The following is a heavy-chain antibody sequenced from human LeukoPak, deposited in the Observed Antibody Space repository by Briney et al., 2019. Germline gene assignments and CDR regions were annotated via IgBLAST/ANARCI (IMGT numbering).Heavy chain of an antibody. CDR3: ARRGCSSTSCYNNWFDP. CDR1: GYTFTSYD. D-gene: IGHD2-2*02. CDR2: MNPNSGNT. V-gene: IGHV1-8*03. Sequence: ASVKVSCKASGYTFTSYDINWVRQATGQGLEWMGWMNPNSGNTGYAQKFQGRVTITRNTSISPAYMELSSLRSEDTAVYYCARRGCSSTSCYNNWFDPWGQGTLVTVSS. J-gene: IGHJ5*02.